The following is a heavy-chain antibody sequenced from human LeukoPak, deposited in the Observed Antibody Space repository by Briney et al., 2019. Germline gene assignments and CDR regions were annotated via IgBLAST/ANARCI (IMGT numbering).Heavy chain of an antibody. CDR1: GYTFTRYD. V-gene: IGHV1-8*03. D-gene: IGHD2-2*02. CDR2: MNPKSGNT. J-gene: IGHJ5*02. Sequence: ASVKVSCKASGYTFTRYDINWVRQATGQGLEWMGWMNPKSGNTGHAQKFQGRVTITRDTSISTVYMELSSLRSEDTAVYFCARGCSSTSCYRGANWFDPWGQGTLVTVSS. CDR3: ARGCSSTSCYRGANWFDP.